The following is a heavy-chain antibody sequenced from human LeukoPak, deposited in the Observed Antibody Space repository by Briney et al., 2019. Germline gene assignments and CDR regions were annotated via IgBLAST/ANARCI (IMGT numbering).Heavy chain of an antibody. CDR2: NNPNSGGT. J-gene: IGHJ4*02. CDR1: GYTFTGYY. Sequence: ASVKVSCKASGYTFTGYYMHWVRQAPGQGLEWMGRNNPNSGGTNYAQKFQGRVTMTRDTSISTAYMELSRLRSDDTAVYYCARVYSYARFDYWGQGTLVTVSS. D-gene: IGHD5-18*01. V-gene: IGHV1-2*06. CDR3: ARVYSYARFDY.